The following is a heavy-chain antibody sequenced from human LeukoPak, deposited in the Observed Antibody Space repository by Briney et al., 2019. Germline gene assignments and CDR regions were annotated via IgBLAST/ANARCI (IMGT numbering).Heavy chain of an antibody. D-gene: IGHD6-19*01. CDR3: ARDKDIAVAGLGY. J-gene: IGHJ4*02. CDR1: GGSINNANYY. Sequence: PSETLSLTCTVSGGSINNANYYWGWIRQPPGKGLEWIGSIYYTGSTYHNPSLKSRVTLSIDTSKNQFSLKLNSVSAADTAVYYCARDKDIAVAGLGYWGQGTLVTVSS. V-gene: IGHV4-39*07. CDR2: IYYTGST.